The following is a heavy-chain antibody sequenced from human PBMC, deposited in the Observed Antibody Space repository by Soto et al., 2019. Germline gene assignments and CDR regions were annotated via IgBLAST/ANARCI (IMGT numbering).Heavy chain of an antibody. CDR1: GFTVSDTY. J-gene: IGHJ4*02. CDR2: IDSGSAT. D-gene: IGHD6-19*01. CDR3: ARGKSGWLTFDY. Sequence: EVRLVETGGGLIQPGGSLRLSCAASGFTVSDTYMNWVRQAPGKGLEWVSVIDSGSATYYADPVKGRFTISRHKSKNTGFLQMSSLRVDDTAVYYCARGKSGWLTFDYWGQGILVTVSS. V-gene: IGHV3-53*02.